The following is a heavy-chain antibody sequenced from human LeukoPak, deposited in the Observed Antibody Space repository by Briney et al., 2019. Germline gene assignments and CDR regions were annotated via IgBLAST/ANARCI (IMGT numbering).Heavy chain of an antibody. CDR3: ARRRYSGSSQHFDY. CDR2: ISSGGRTI. J-gene: IGHJ4*02. Sequence: PGGSLRLSCAASGFTFSDYYMSWIRQAPGKGLEWVSYISSGGRTIYYADSVKGRFTMSRDNAKNSLYLQMNSLRAEDTAVYYCARRRYSGSSQHFDYWGQGTLVTVSS. CDR1: GFTFSDYY. D-gene: IGHD1-26*01. V-gene: IGHV3-11*04.